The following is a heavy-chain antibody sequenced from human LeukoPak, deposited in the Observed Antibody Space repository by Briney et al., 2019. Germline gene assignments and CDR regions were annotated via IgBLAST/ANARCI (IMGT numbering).Heavy chain of an antibody. V-gene: IGHV1-18*01. Sequence: ASVKVSCKASGYTFTSYGTSWVRPAPGQGLEGMGWISAYNGNTNYAQKLQGRVTMTTDTSTSTAYMELRSLRSDDTAVYYCARDRRASSAVAGLNWFDPWGQGTLVTVSS. CDR2: ISAYNGNT. CDR3: ARDRRASSAVAGLNWFDP. D-gene: IGHD6-25*01. J-gene: IGHJ5*02. CDR1: GYTFTSYG.